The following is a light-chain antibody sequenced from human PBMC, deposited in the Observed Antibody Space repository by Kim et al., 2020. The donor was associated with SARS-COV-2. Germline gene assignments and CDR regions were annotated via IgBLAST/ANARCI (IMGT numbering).Light chain of an antibody. CDR3: QQFDSSPYT. J-gene: IGKJ2*01. Sequence: EIVLTQSPGNLSLSPGERATLSCWASQSVSSGYLAWYQQKPGQTPRLLIYGASSRATGIPDRFSGSGSGTDFTLTISRLEPEDFAVYYCQQFDSSPYTFGQGTTVDIK. V-gene: IGKV3-20*01. CDR2: GAS. CDR1: QSVSSGY.